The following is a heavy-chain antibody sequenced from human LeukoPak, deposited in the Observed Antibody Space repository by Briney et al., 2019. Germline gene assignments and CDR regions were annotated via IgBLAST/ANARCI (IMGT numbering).Heavy chain of an antibody. CDR2: IYYSGST. D-gene: IGHD4-17*01. J-gene: IGHJ4*02. V-gene: IGHV4-59*01. CDR3: ARDYGDYFDY. Sequence: SETLSLTCTGPGGSISNYYWSWIRQPPGKGLEWIGYIYYSGSTNYNPSLKSRVIISVDTSKNQFSLKLSSVAAADTAVYYCARDYGDYFDYWGQGTLVTVSS. CDR1: GGSISNYY.